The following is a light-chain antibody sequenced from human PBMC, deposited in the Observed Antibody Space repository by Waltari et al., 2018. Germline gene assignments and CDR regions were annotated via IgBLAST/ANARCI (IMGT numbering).Light chain of an antibody. CDR3: FQDYNYTRT. J-gene: IGKJ1*01. CDR1: QGIRDE. Sequence: AIQMTQSPSSLSASVGDRVTITCRASQGIRDELGWFQQKPGKAPKLLIFAASILESGVPLRFSGSGSGTDFTLTITSLQPEDFATYYCFQDYNYTRTFGQGTKVE. CDR2: AAS. V-gene: IGKV1-6*01.